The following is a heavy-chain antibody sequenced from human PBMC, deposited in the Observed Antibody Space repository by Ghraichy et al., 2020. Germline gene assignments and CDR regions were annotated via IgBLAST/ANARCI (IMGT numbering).Heavy chain of an antibody. V-gene: IGHV4-39*01. J-gene: IGHJ4*02. D-gene: IGHD1-26*01. CDR3: ARRIRGMYIDY. CDR2: IYYSGST. Sequence: SQTLSLTCTVSGGSISSSYYWGWIRQPPGKGLEWIGSIYYSGSTYYNPSLKSRVSISVDTSKKQFSLKLSSVTAADTAVYYCARRIRGMYIDYWGQGTLVTASS. CDR1: GGSISSSYY.